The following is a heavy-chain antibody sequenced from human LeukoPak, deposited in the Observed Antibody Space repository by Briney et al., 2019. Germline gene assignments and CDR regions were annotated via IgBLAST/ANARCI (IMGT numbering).Heavy chain of an antibody. CDR3: ARTERLGSWFDP. J-gene: IGHJ5*02. Sequence: GASVKVSYKASGYTFTSYGISWVRQAPGQGLEGVVWISAYNGNTNYAQNLTNYAQNLQGRVTMTTDTSTSTAYMELRSLRSDDTAVYYCARTERLGSWFDPWGQGTLVTVSS. V-gene: IGHV1-18*01. D-gene: IGHD6-25*01. CDR2: ISAYNGNTNYAQNLT. CDR1: GYTFTSYG.